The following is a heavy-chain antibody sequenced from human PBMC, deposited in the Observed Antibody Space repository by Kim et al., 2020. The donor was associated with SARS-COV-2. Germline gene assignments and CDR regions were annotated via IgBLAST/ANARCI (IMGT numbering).Heavy chain of an antibody. V-gene: IGHV4-34*01. CDR1: GGSFSGYY. J-gene: IGHJ4*02. CDR3: ARVGYGSGSYSFY. D-gene: IGHD3-10*01. CDR2: INHSGST. Sequence: SETLSLTCAVYGGSFSGYYWSWIRQPPGKGLEWIGEINHSGSTNYNPSLKSRVTISVDTSKNQFSLKLSSVTAADTAVYYCARVGYGSGSYSFYWGQGTLVTVSS.